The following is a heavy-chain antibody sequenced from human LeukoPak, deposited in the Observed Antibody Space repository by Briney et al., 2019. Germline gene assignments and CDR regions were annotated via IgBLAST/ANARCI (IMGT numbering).Heavy chain of an antibody. Sequence: GASVKVSCKASGYTFTSYYMHWVRQAPGQGLEWMGIINPSGGSTSYAQKFQGRVTMTRDMSTSTVYMELSSLRSEDTAVYYCARAFNSIQPLDYWGQGTLVTVSS. J-gene: IGHJ4*02. CDR1: GYTFTSYY. V-gene: IGHV1-46*01. CDR2: INPSGGST. CDR3: ARAFNSIQPLDY. D-gene: IGHD4-11*01.